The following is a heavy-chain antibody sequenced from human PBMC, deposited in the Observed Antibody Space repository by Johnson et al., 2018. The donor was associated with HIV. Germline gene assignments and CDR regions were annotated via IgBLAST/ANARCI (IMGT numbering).Heavy chain of an antibody. CDR2: ISSSGSTI. CDR3: ARDITPHKEGDAFDI. D-gene: IGHD1-14*01. CDR1: GFTFSDYY. Sequence: QVQLVESGGGFVKPGGSLRLSCAASGFTFSDYYMSWIRQAPGKGLEWVSYISSSGSTIYYADSVKGRFTISREHAKNSLYLQMNSLRAEDTAVYYCARDITPHKEGDAFDIWGQGTMVTVSS. V-gene: IGHV3-11*04. J-gene: IGHJ3*02.